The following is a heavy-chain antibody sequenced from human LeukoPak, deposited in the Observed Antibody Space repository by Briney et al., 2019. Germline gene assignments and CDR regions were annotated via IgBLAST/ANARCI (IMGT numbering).Heavy chain of an antibody. Sequence: SGGSPRLSCEASGLTLRSYGMHWVRQAPGKGLEWVAVIWHDGIKKYYLDSVKGRFTISRDTSKNMLYLQMNSLGAEDTAVYYCVAAVAEGWFDPWGQGILVTVSS. J-gene: IGHJ5*02. D-gene: IGHD6-13*01. CDR3: VAAVAEGWFDP. CDR1: GLTLRSYG. CDR2: IWHDGIKK. V-gene: IGHV3-33*01.